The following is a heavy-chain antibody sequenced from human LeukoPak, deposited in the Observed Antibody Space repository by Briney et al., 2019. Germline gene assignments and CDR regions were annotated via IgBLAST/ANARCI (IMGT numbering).Heavy chain of an antibody. CDR1: GFTFSSYA. V-gene: IGHV3-64D*06. D-gene: IGHD2-15*01. CDR3: VKGYCSGGSCYPLGV. J-gene: IGHJ4*02. CDR2: ISSNGGST. Sequence: GGSLRLSCSASGFTFSSYAMRWVRQAPGKGLEYVSAISSNGGSTYYADSVKGRFTISRDNSKNTLYLQMSSLRAEDTAVYYCVKGYCSGGSCYPLGVWGQGTLVTVSS.